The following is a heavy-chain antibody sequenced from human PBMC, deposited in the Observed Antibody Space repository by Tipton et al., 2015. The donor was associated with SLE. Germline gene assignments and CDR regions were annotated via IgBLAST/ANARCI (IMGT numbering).Heavy chain of an antibody. J-gene: IGHJ4*02. CDR2: IYHSGST. V-gene: IGHV4-38-2*02. D-gene: IGHD2-15*01. CDR3: AGMCYPREGYFDY. CDR1: GYSISSGYY. Sequence: TLSLTCTVSGYSISSGYYWGWIRQPPGKGLEWIGSIYHSGSTYSNPSLKSRVTISVDTSKNQFSLKLSSVTAADTAVYYCAGMCYPREGYFDYWGQGTLVTVSS.